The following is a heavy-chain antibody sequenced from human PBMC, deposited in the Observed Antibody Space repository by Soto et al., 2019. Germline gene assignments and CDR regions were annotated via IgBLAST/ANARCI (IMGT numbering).Heavy chain of an antibody. Sequence: QVQLQQWGAGLLKPSETLSLTCAVYGGSFSGYYWSWIRQPPGKGLEWIGEINHSGSTNYNPSLKGRVTISVDTSKNQFSLKLSSVTAADTAVYYCARGGVVMTALGVWGQGTLVTVSS. D-gene: IGHD2-21*02. J-gene: IGHJ4*02. CDR1: GGSFSGYY. V-gene: IGHV4-34*01. CDR2: INHSGST. CDR3: ARGGVVMTALGV.